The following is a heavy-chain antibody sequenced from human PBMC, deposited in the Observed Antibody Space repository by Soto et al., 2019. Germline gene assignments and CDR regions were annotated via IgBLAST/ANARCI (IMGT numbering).Heavy chain of an antibody. CDR2: IDHRGST. Sequence: QVQLQQWGAGLLKPSETLSLTCAVYGGSFRGYYWSWIRQPPGKGLEWIGEIDHRGSTNYNPSLNSRVTISVDTSTNQFSLKLSSVTAADTAVYYCARDKTEVTTFVYYYYGMDVWGQGTTVTVSS. CDR3: ARDKTEVTTFVYYYYGMDV. CDR1: GGSFRGYY. V-gene: IGHV4-34*01. J-gene: IGHJ6*02. D-gene: IGHD3-16*01.